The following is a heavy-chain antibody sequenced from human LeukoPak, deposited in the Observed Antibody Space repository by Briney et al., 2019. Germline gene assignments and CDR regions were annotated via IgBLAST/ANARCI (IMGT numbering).Heavy chain of an antibody. J-gene: IGHJ4*02. V-gene: IGHV1-8*02. CDR3: ARGHYDSSGPAHY. Sequence: ASVKVSCKASGYTFTSYAMNWVRQAPGQGLEWMGWMNPNSGNTGYAQKFQGRVTMTRNTSISTAYMELSSLRSEDTAVYYCARGHYDSSGPAHYWGQGTLVTVSS. CDR2: MNPNSGNT. CDR1: GYTFTSYA. D-gene: IGHD3-22*01.